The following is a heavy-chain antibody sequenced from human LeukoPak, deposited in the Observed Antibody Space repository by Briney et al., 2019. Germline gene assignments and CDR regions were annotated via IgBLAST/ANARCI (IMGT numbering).Heavy chain of an antibody. CDR1: GFTFSSYE. V-gene: IGHV3-48*03. CDR2: ISSSGSTI. CDR3: AKDQTRNYYGSGSYDY. Sequence: GGSLRLSCAASGFTFSSYEMNWVRQAPGKGLEWVSYISSSGSTIYYADSVKGRFTISRDNAKNSLYLQMNSLRAEDTAVYYCAKDQTRNYYGSGSYDYWGQGTLVTVSS. D-gene: IGHD3-10*01. J-gene: IGHJ4*02.